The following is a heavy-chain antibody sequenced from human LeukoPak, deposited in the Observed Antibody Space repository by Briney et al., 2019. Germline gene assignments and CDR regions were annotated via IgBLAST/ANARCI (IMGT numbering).Heavy chain of an antibody. Sequence: SVKVSCKASGFTFTSSAVQWVRQARGQRLEWIGWIVVGSGNTNYAEKFQERVTITRDMSTSTAYMELSSLRSEDTAVYYCAAAPQYDILSFDLWGRGTLVTVSS. CDR2: IVVGSGNT. V-gene: IGHV1-58*01. CDR1: GFTFTSSA. D-gene: IGHD3-9*01. CDR3: AAAPQYDILSFDL. J-gene: IGHJ2*01.